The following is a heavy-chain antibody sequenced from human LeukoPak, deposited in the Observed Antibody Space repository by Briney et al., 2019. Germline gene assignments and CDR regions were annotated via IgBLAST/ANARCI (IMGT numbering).Heavy chain of an antibody. V-gene: IGHV6-1*01. CDR2: TYYRSKWYN. J-gene: IGHJ6*03. D-gene: IGHD3-10*01. CDR3: ARGVRAYYYGSGSYYKYNYYYYYMDV. CDR1: GDSVSSNSAA. Sequence: SQTLSLTCAISGDSVSSNSAAWNWIRQSPSRGLEWLGRTYYRSKWYNDYAVSVKSRITINPDTSKNQFSLQLNSVTPEDTAVYYCARGVRAYYYGSGSYYKYNYYYYYMDVWGKGTTVTVSS.